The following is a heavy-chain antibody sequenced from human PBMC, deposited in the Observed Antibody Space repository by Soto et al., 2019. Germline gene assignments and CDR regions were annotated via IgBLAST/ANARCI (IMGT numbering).Heavy chain of an antibody. CDR3: ARRGSGSYYDY. V-gene: IGHV3-23*01. Sequence: EVQLLESGGGLVQPGGSLRLSCAASGFTFSSYARRWVRQAPVKGLEWVSAISGSGGSTYYADSVKGRFTISRDNSKNTLYLQMNSLRAEDTAVYYCARRGSGSYYDYWGQGTRVTVSS. CDR2: ISGSGGST. D-gene: IGHD1-26*01. CDR1: GFTFSSYA. J-gene: IGHJ4*02.